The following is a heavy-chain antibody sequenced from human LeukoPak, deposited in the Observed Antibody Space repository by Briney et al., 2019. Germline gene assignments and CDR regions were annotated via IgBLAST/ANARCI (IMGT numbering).Heavy chain of an antibody. CDR3: ARDSSGWPLVD. J-gene: IGHJ4*02. CDR2: ISSSSSYI. CDR1: GFTFSSYS. Sequence: GGSLRLSCAASGFTFSSYSMNWVRQAPGKGLEWVSSISSSSSYIYYADSVKGRFTISRDNAKNSLYLQMSSLRAEDTAVYYCARDSSGWPLVDWGQGTLVTVSS. D-gene: IGHD6-19*01. V-gene: IGHV3-21*01.